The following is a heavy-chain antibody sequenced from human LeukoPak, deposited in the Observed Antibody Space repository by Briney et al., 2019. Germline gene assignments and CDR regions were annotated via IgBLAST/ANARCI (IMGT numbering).Heavy chain of an antibody. CDR1: GGSISRYY. CDR3: ARAHVTIFGVVSNWFDP. CDR2: IYYSGST. J-gene: IGHJ5*02. Sequence: SETLSLTCSVSGGSISRYYWSWIRQPPGKGLEWIGYIYYSGSTNYNPSLKSRVTISVDTSKNQFSLKLSSVTAADTAVYYCARAHVTIFGVVSNWFDPWGQGTLVTVSS. D-gene: IGHD3-3*01. V-gene: IGHV4-59*01.